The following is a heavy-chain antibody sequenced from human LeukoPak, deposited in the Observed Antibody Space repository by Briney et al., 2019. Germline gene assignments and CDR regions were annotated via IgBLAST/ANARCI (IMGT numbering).Heavy chain of an antibody. D-gene: IGHD3-22*01. Sequence: VSSVTVSCKASGYTFTGYYMHWVRQAPGQGLEWMGWINPNSGGTNYAQKFQGRVTMTRDTSISTAYMELSRLRSDDTAVYYCAMLYYYDSSGYFDYWGQGTLVTVSS. CDR3: AMLYYYDSSGYFDY. CDR1: GYTFTGYY. V-gene: IGHV1-2*02. J-gene: IGHJ4*02. CDR2: INPNSGGT.